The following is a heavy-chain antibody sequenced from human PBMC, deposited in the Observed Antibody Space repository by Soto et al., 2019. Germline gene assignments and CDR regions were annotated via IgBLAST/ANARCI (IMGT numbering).Heavy chain of an antibody. CDR1: GFTFSSYG. J-gene: IGHJ4*02. CDR2: IWYDGSNK. Sequence: QVQLVESGGGVVQPGRSLRLSCAASGFTFSSYGMHWVRQAPGKGLEWVAVIWYDGSNKYYADSVKGRFTISRDNSKNTLYLQMNSLRAEDTAVYYCARAYYYDSSGFEPPADYWGQGTLVTVSS. CDR3: ARAYYYDSSGFEPPADY. V-gene: IGHV3-33*01. D-gene: IGHD3-22*01.